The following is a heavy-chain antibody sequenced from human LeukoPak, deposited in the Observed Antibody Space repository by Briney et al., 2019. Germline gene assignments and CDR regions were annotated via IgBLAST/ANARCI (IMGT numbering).Heavy chain of an antibody. CDR1: TDSFSSHY. CDR2: ISYIGST. D-gene: IGHD4-17*01. CDR3: ATALITVTKGFDI. V-gene: IGHV4-59*11. Sequence: SETLSLTCAVSTDSFSSHYWSWVRQPPGKGLEWIGYISYIGSTNYNPSLKSRVTISIDTSKNQFSLRLRSVTAADTAVYYCATALITVTKGFDIWGQGTMVSVSS. J-gene: IGHJ3*02.